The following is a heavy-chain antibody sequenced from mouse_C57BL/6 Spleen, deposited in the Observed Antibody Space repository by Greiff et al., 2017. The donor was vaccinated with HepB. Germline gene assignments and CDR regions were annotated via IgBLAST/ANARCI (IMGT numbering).Heavy chain of an antibody. D-gene: IGHD2-3*01. Sequence: VQLQQSGPELVKPGASVKIPCKASGYTFTDYNMDWVKQSHGKSLEWIGDINPNNGGTIYNQKFKGKATLTVDKSSSTAYMERRSLTSEDTAVYYCARGDDGYLYYAMDYWGQGTSVTASS. J-gene: IGHJ4*01. CDR3: ARGDDGYLYYAMDY. V-gene: IGHV1-18*01. CDR2: INPNNGGT. CDR1: GYTFTDYN.